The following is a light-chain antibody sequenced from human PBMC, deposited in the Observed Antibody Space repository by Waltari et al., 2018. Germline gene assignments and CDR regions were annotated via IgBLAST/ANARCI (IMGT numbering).Light chain of an antibody. Sequence: QSVLTQPPSASGTPGQRVTISCSGSNSHIGSNTVNWYQQLPGTAPTLLIYNNSQRPSGVPDRFSGSNSGTSASLAISGLQSEDEGAYYCAAWDDSLNGFYVFGTGTKVTVL. CDR3: AAWDDSLNGFYV. CDR1: NSHIGSNT. CDR2: NNS. J-gene: IGLJ1*01. V-gene: IGLV1-44*01.